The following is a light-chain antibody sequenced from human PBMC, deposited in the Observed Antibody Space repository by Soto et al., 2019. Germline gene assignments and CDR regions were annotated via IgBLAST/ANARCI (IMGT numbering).Light chain of an antibody. V-gene: IGKV3-20*01. Sequence: EIVLAQSPGTLSLSPGERATLSCRASQSVSSSYLAWYQQKPGQAPRLLIYGASSRATGIPYRFSGSGSGTDSTLTISRLEPEDFAVYYCQQYGSSPPITFGQGTRLEIK. CDR2: GAS. CDR3: QQYGSSPPIT. J-gene: IGKJ5*01. CDR1: QSVSSSY.